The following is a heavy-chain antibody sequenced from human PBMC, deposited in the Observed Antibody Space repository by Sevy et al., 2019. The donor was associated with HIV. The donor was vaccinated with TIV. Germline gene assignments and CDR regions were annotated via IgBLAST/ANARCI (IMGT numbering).Heavy chain of an antibody. CDR2: IWYDGSNK. J-gene: IGHJ4*02. CDR1: GFTFSSYG. D-gene: IGHD3-22*01. CDR3: VSGAYYYESRIENFDY. Sequence: GGSLRLSCAASGFTFSSYGMHWVRQAPGKGLEWVALIWYDGSNKYYADSVKGRFTISRDNSKNTLYLQMYSLGAEDTAVYYCVSGAYYYESRIENFDYWGQGTLVTVSS. V-gene: IGHV3-33*01.